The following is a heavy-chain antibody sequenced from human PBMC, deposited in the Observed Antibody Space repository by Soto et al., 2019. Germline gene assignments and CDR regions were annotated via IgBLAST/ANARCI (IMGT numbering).Heavy chain of an antibody. CDR3: AKDIPGGIPPP. CDR2: IYGSGTT. J-gene: IGHJ5*02. CDR1: GDSLSWYF. D-gene: IGHD2-8*02. Sequence: PSETLSLTCTVSGDSLSWYFWSWIRQPADKGLEWIGRIYGSGTTIYNPSLRGRVTISLDTSKNQFSLRLTSVTAADTAVYYCAKDIPGGIPPPWGHGTLVTVSS. V-gene: IGHV4-4*07.